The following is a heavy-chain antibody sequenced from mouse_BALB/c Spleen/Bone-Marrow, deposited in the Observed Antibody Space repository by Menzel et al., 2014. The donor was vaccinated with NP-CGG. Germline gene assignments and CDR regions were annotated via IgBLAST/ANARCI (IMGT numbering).Heavy chain of an antibody. CDR3: ARLNYYGNLFV. Sequence: EVKLMESGGGLVQPGGSLKLSCVASRFDFSRYWMSWVRQAPGKGLEWIGEINPDSSTINYTPSLKDKFIISRDNAKNTPYLQMSKVRSEDTALYYCARLNYYGNLFVWGAGTTVTVSS. J-gene: IGHJ1*01. V-gene: IGHV4-1*02. D-gene: IGHD1-1*01. CDR2: INPDSSTI. CDR1: RFDFSRYW.